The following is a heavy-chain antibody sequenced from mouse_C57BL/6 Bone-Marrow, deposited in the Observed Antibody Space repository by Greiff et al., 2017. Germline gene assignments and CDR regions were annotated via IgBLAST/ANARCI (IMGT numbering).Heavy chain of an antibody. V-gene: IGHV1-81*01. CDR2: IYTRSGNT. Sequence: QVPLQQSGAELARPGASVKLSCKASGYTFTSYGISWVKQRTGQGLEWIGEIYTRSGNTYYNEKFKGKATLPADKSSSTAYMELRSLTSEDSAVYFCARGLRQGGFAYWGQGTLVTVSA. J-gene: IGHJ3*01. D-gene: IGHD2-4*01. CDR3: ARGLRQGGFAY. CDR1: GYTFTSYG.